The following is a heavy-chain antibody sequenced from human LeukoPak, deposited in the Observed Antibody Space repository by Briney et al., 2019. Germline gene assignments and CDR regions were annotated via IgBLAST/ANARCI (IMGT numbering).Heavy chain of an antibody. Sequence: SQTLSLTCAISGDSVSSNSAAWNWIRQSPSRGLEWLGRTYYRSKWYNDYAVSVKSRITINPDTSKNQFSLQLNSVTPEDTAVYYCARFGAPSYYGSGSYYSLWGQGTLVTVSS. V-gene: IGHV6-1*01. CDR2: TYYRSKWYN. D-gene: IGHD3-10*01. CDR3: ARFGAPSYYGSGSYYSL. CDR1: GDSVSSNSAA. J-gene: IGHJ4*02.